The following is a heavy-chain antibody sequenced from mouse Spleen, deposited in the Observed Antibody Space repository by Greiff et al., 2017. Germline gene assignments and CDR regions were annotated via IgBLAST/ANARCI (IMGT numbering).Heavy chain of an antibody. CDR1: GFTFSSYA. Sequence: DVQLVESGGGLVKPGGSLKLSCAASGFTFSSYAMSWVRQTPEQRLEWVAAINSNGGSTYYPATVKDRFTISRDNAKNTLYLQMSSLRSEDTALYYCARQGYSYDMFAYWGQGTLVTVSA. CDR3: ARQGYSYDMFAY. CDR2: INSNGGST. V-gene: IGHV5-6-2*01. J-gene: IGHJ3*01. D-gene: IGHD2-12*01.